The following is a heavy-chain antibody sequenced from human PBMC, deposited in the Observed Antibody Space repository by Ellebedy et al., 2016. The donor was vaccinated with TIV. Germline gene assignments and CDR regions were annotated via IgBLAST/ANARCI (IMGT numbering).Heavy chain of an antibody. J-gene: IGHJ4*02. CDR1: GFSFTTYW. CDR2: FNVDGTTI. V-gene: IGHV3-74*03. CDR3: TRDLVGATSDF. D-gene: IGHD1-26*01. Sequence: GESLKISCVASGFSFTTYWMHWVRQAPGKGLLWVSRFNVDGTTIKYADSVKGRFTISRDNAKNTVYLQMNSLRAEDSAVYHCTRDLVGATSDFWGQGALVTVST.